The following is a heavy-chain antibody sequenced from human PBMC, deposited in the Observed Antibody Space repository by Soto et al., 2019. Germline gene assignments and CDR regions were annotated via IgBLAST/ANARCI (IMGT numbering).Heavy chain of an antibody. CDR2: IYYSGST. CDR1: GGSISSYY. V-gene: IGHV4-59*01. D-gene: IGHD5-12*01. Sequence: QVQLQESGPGLVKPSETLSLTCTVSGGSISSYYWSWIRQPPGKGLEWIGYIYYSGSTNYNPSLKSRVTISVDTSKNQFSLKLSSVTAADTAVYYYARGGSIVALPYALGYYYYYMDVWGKGTTVTVSS. J-gene: IGHJ6*03. CDR3: ARGGSIVALPYALGYYYYYMDV.